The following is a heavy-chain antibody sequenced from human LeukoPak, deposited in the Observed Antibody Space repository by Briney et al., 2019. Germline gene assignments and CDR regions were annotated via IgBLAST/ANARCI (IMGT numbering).Heavy chain of an antibody. CDR2: IYHSGST. CDR3: ASDPFLGVAGIALRFDY. Sequence: PSETLSLTCTVSGYSISSGYYWGWIRPPPGKGLEWIGSIYHSGSTYYNPSLKSRVTISVDTSKNQFSLKLSSVTAADTAVYYCASDPFLGVAGIALRFDYWGQGTLVTVSS. V-gene: IGHV4-38-2*02. CDR1: GYSISSGYY. D-gene: IGHD6-19*01. J-gene: IGHJ4*02.